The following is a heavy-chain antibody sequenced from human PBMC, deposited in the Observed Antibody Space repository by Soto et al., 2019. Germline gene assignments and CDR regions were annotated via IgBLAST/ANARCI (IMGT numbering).Heavy chain of an antibody. J-gene: IGHJ5*01. CDR1: GFTFSSFA. Sequence: GGSLRLSCSASGFTFSSFAMHWVRQAPGKGLEYISSISDTGGYTPYAVSVKSRITINPDTSNNQLSLHLNSVTPDDTAVYYCVRLIGNSWLDSWGQGTLVTVSS. D-gene: IGHD2-8*01. V-gene: IGHV3-64*04. CDR3: VRLIGNSWLDS. CDR2: ISDTGGYT.